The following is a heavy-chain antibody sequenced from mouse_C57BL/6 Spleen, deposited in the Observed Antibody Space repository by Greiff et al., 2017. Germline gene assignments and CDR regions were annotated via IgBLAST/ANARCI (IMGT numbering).Heavy chain of an antibody. D-gene: IGHD1-1*01. Sequence: QVQLQQPGAELVKPGASVKLSCKASGYTFTSYWMQWVKQRPGQGLEWIGEIDPSDSYTNYNQKFKGKATLTVDTSSSTAYMQLSSLTSEDSAVYYCARVPYGSSQYYFDDWGQGTTLTVSS. CDR3: ARVPYGSSQYYFDD. CDR2: IDPSDSYT. J-gene: IGHJ2*01. V-gene: IGHV1-50*01. CDR1: GYTFTSYW.